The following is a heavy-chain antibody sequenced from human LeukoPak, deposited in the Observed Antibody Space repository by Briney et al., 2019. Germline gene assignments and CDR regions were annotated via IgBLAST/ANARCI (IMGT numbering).Heavy chain of an antibody. Sequence: GGSLRLSCVASGFSFGSYAMSWVRQAPGKGLQWVSQISGTGGATWYAGFARDRFTISRDNSKKTLYLQMSGLRVEDTAMYYCVKDPRDTYGTNWFVSWGQGTLLIVSS. CDR1: GFSFGSYA. CDR2: ISGTGGAT. D-gene: IGHD2-21*01. CDR3: VKDPRDTYGTNWFVS. V-gene: IGHV3-23*01. J-gene: IGHJ5*01.